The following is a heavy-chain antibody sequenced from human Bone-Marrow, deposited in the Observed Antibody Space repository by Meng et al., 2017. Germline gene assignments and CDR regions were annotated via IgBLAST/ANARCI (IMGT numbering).Heavy chain of an antibody. CDR2: IYHSGST. CDR1: GGSISSSNW. J-gene: IGHJ4*02. Sequence: SETLSLTCAVSGGSISSSNWWSWVRQPPGKGLEWIGEIYHSGSTNYNPSLKSRVTTSVDTSKNQFSLKLSSVTAADTAVYYCARVWTGDYRRPYDYWGQGTLVTVSS. V-gene: IGHV4-4*02. CDR3: ARVWTGDYRRPYDY. D-gene: IGHD3/OR15-3a*01.